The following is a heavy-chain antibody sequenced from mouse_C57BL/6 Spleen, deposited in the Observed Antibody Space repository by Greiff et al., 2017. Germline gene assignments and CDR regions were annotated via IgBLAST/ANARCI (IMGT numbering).Heavy chain of an antibody. CDR2: INYDGGST. CDR3: ARSYYSNFFFDY. Sequence: EVHLVESEGGLVQPGSSMKLSCTASGFTFSDYYMAWVRQVPEKGLEWVANINYDGGSTYYLDSLKSRFIISRDNAKNILYLQMSSLKSEDTATYYCARSYYSNFFFDYWGQGTTLTVSS. V-gene: IGHV5-16*01. J-gene: IGHJ2*01. D-gene: IGHD2-5*01. CDR1: GFTFSDYY.